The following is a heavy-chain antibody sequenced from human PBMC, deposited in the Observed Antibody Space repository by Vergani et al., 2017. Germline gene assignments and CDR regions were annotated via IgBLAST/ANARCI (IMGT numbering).Heavy chain of an antibody. J-gene: IGHJ4*02. D-gene: IGHD2-2*02. CDR1: DFISNGHY. CDR2: LYASGST. V-gene: IGHV4-38-2*01. Sequence: QVQLQESGPGLVKPSETLSLICDVFDFISNGHYWGWIRQSPEKGLEWIGSLYASGSTYYSPSLKSRVGISIDTSKNHFSLRLSSVTAADTAMYYCARHSRAHCVSTSCYRPLPVRYWGQGALVTVSS. CDR3: ARHSRAHCVSTSCYRPLPVRY.